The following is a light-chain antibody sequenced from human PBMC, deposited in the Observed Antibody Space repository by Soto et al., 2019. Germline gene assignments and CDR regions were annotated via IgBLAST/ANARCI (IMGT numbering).Light chain of an antibody. CDR3: QSYDSSLSGSV. Sequence: QSVLTQPPSVSGAPGQRVTISCTGSSSNIGAGYDVHWYQQLPGTAPKLLIYGNSNRPSGVPDRFSGSKSGTSASLAITGLQAEDEADYYCQSYDSSLSGSVFGGGTKLT. V-gene: IGLV1-40*01. CDR2: GNS. CDR1: SSNIGAGYD. J-gene: IGLJ3*02.